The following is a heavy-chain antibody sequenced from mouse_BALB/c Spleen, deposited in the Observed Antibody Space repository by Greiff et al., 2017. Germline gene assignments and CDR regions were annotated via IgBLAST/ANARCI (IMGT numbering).Heavy chain of an antibody. CDR1: GFTFNTYA. V-gene: IGHV10-1*02. CDR2: IRSKSNNYAT. Sequence: DVKLVESGGGLVQPKGSLKLSCAASGFTFNTYAMNWVRQAPGKGLEWVARIRSKSNNYATYYADSVKDRFTISRDDSQSMLYLQMNNLKTEDTAMYYCVRHRRKMDAMDYWGQGTSVTVSS. CDR3: VRHRRKMDAMDY. J-gene: IGHJ4*01.